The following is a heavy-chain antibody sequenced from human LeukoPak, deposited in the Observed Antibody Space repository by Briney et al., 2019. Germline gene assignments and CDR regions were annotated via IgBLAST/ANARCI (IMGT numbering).Heavy chain of an antibody. CDR1: GGSISSSSYY. J-gene: IGHJ4*02. D-gene: IGHD3-3*01. V-gene: IGHV4-39*01. CDR2: IYYSGST. Sequence: SETLSLTCTVSGGSISSSSYYWDWIRQPPGKGLEWIGSIYYSGSTYYNPSLKSRVTISVDTSKNQFSLKLSSVTAADTAVYYCARLSWSGRGFDYWGQGTLVTVSS. CDR3: ARLSWSGRGFDY.